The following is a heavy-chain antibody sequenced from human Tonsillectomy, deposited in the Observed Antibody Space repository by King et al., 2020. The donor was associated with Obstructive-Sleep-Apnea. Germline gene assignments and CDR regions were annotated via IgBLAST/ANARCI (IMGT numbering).Heavy chain of an antibody. J-gene: IGHJ6*02. Sequence: VQLVESGGGLVKPGGSLRLSCAASGFTFSSYSMNWVRQAPGKGLAWVSSISSISSYIDYAYSVKGQFTISREKSKNSLYLQMNSLRAEDTAVYYCARDIAAAHYYYYGMDVWGQGTTVTVSS. CDR2: ISSISSYI. D-gene: IGHD6-13*01. V-gene: IGHV3-21*01. CDR3: ARDIAAAHYYYYGMDV. CDR1: GFTFSSYS.